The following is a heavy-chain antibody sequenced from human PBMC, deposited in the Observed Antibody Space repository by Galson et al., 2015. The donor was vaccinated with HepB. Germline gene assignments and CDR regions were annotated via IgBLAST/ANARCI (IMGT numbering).Heavy chain of an antibody. CDR2: MSYDGSNK. CDR3: ARDSRPDWYFDL. J-gene: IGHJ2*01. CDR1: GFTFSSYA. Sequence: SLRLSCAASGFTFSSYAMHWVRQAPGKGLEWVAVMSYDGSNKYYADSVKGRFTISRDNSKNTLYLQMNSLRAEDTAVYYCARDSRPDWYFDLWGRGTLVTVSS. V-gene: IGHV3-30-3*01.